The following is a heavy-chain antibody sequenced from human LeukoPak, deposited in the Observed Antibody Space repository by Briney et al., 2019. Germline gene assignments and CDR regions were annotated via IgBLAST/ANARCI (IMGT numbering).Heavy chain of an antibody. V-gene: IGHV1-18*01. CDR3: ASTDDSRGYYSRS. CDR2: ISAYNGNT. D-gene: IGHD3-22*01. J-gene: IGHJ4*02. CDR1: GYTFTSYG. Sequence: GASVKFSCKASGYTFTSYGISWVRQAPGQGLEWMGWISAYNGNTNYAQKLQGRVTMTTDTSTSTAYMELRSLRSDDTAVYYCASTDDSRGYYSRSWGQGTLVTVSS.